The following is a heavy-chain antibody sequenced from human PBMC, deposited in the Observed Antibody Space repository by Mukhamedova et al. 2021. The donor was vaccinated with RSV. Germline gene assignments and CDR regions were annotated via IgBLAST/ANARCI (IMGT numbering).Heavy chain of an antibody. Sequence: IRQPPGKGLEWIGSVYYSGSTYYNPSLRGRVTISVDTSSNQFSLKLTSVTAADTSVYYCARHGEDTRGWYRWEQGRYFDSWGQGT. J-gene: IGHJ4*02. CDR3: ARHGEDTRGWYRWEQGRYFDS. D-gene: IGHD6-19*01. CDR2: VYYSGST. V-gene: IGHV4-39*01.